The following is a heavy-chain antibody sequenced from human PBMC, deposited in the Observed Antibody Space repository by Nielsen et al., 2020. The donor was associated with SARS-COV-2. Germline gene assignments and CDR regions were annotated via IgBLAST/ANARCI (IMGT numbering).Heavy chain of an antibody. Sequence: GGSLRLSCAASGFTFNNYAMSWVRQAPGKGLEWVSVIYSGGSTYYADSVEGRFTISRDNSKNTLYLQMNSLRAEDTAVYYCARVWYYDSSGYWSAFDIWGQGTMVTVSS. CDR2: IYSGGST. CDR1: GFTFNNYA. D-gene: IGHD3-22*01. J-gene: IGHJ3*02. CDR3: ARVWYYDSSGYWSAFDI. V-gene: IGHV3-53*01.